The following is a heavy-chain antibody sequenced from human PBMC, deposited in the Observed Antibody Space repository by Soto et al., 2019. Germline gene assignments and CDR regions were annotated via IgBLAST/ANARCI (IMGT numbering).Heavy chain of an antibody. Sequence: QVQLQQWGAGLLKPSETLSLTCAVYGGFVSSGSYYWSWIRQPPGRGLEWIGEMSHSGGTHVNPSLKSRVTISVDTSKNQFSLKMSSVTAAVAALYYCARVERGTATTVVGAFDIWGQGTMVTVSS. V-gene: IGHV4-34*01. CDR3: ARVERGTATTVVGAFDI. CDR2: MSHSGGT. D-gene: IGHD1-1*01. J-gene: IGHJ3*02. CDR1: GGFVSSGSYY.